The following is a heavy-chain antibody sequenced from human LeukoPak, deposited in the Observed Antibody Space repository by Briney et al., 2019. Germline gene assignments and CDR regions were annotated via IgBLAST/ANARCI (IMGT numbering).Heavy chain of an antibody. CDR3: ARVTTVVTPYPTWHYGMDV. V-gene: IGHV1-69*13. D-gene: IGHD4-23*01. CDR2: IIPIFGTA. J-gene: IGHJ6*02. Sequence: ASVKVSCKASGGTFSSYAISWVRQAPGQGLEWMGGIIPIFGTANYAQKFQGRVTITADESTSTAYMELSSLRSEDTAVYYCARVTTVVTPYPTWHYGMDVWGQGTTVTVSS. CDR1: GGTFSSYA.